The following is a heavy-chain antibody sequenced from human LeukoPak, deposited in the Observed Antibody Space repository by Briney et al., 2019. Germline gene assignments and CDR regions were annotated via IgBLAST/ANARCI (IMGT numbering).Heavy chain of an antibody. J-gene: IGHJ4*02. D-gene: IGHD3-22*01. CDR3: ARDHRSYYDVSGDYYFDN. CDR1: GFTVSNNY. CDR2: VYSGGST. Sequence: GGSLRLSCAASGFTVSNNYMSWVRQDPGKGLEWVSVVYSGGSTYYAESVKGRFTISRDNSKNTLYLQMNSLRAEDTAVYYCARDHRSYYDVSGDYYFDNWGQGTLVTVSS. V-gene: IGHV3-53*01.